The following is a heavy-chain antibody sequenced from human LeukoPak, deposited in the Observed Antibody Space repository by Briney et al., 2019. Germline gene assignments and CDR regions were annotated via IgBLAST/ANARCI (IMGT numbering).Heavy chain of an antibody. J-gene: IGHJ6*02. CDR2: ISSTSAYI. Sequence: TAGGSLRLSCAASGFTFSSYAMSWVRQAPGKGLEWVSSISSTSAYIYYADSVKGRFAISRDNAKNSLYLQMNSLRAEDTAVYYCARGGGWDAYYYYGMDVWGQGTTVTVSS. V-gene: IGHV3-21*01. D-gene: IGHD6-19*01. CDR3: ARGGGWDAYYYYGMDV. CDR1: GFTFSSYA.